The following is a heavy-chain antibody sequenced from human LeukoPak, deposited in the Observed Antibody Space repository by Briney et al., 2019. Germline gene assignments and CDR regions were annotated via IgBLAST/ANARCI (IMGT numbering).Heavy chain of an antibody. CDR3: ARDQYGYSSTNWFDP. D-gene: IGHD5-18*01. J-gene: IGHJ5*02. Sequence: ASVKVSCKASGYTFTSYGLSWVRQAPGQGLEWMGRITDYFGNTNYAQKFQGRVIMTRDTSISTAYMELSRLRSDDTAVYYCARDQYGYSSTNWFDPWGQGTLVTVSS. CDR2: ITDYFGNT. V-gene: IGHV1-18*01. CDR1: GYTFTSYG.